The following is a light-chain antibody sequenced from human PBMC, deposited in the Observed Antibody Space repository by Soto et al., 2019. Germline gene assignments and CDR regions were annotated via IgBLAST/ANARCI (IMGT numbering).Light chain of an antibody. J-gene: IGKJ5*01. Sequence: EIVSTQTPATLSLSPGEKATRSCRATQSVSTYLAWYQQKPGRAPRLLIYDASKRATGIPARFSGSGSGTGFTLTISSLEPEDFAVYYCQQRSKWPITFGQGTRLEIK. CDR1: QSVSTY. CDR2: DAS. CDR3: QQRSKWPIT. V-gene: IGKV3-11*01.